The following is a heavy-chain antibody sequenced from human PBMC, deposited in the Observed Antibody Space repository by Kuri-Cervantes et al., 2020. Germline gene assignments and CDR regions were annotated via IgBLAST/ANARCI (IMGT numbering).Heavy chain of an antibody. CDR2: ISYSGST. CDR3: ARSDPLGAAGR. V-gene: IGHV4-30-4*08. J-gene: IGHJ4*02. Sequence: SETLSLTCTVSGGSISSSSYYWSWIRQPPGKGLEWIGYISYSGSTYYNPSLKSRVTISLDTSKNQFSLKLSSVTAADTAVYYCARSDPLGAAGRWGQGTLVTVSS. D-gene: IGHD1-26*01. CDR1: GGSISSSSYY.